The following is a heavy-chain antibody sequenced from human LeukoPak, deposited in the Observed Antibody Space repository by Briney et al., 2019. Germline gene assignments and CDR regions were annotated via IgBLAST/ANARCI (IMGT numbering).Heavy chain of an antibody. Sequence: ASVKVSCKASGYTFTSYYMHWVRQAPGQGLEWMGIINPSGGSTSYAQKFQGRVTMTRDTSISTAYMELSRLRSDDTAVYYCARLMRDPTRSWFYDYWGQGTLVTVSS. J-gene: IGHJ4*02. CDR2: INPSGGST. CDR3: ARLMRDPTRSWFYDY. V-gene: IGHV1-46*01. D-gene: IGHD6-13*01. CDR1: GYTFTSYY.